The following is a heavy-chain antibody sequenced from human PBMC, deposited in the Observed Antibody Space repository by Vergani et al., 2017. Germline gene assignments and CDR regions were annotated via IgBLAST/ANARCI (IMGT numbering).Heavy chain of an antibody. CDR2: IKSTIDRGTT. Sequence: EVQLVESGGGIVKPGGSLRLSCVASGFSFRNAWMNWVRRTPGQGLEWVGRIKSTIDRGTTDYAAAVKGRFTISRDDSKNTLFLQMNGLKTEDIGVYYCTTDPRYCGDGSCYWLRDHHYYGMDVWGQGTTVTVSS. D-gene: IGHD2-21*01. CDR1: GFSFRNAW. V-gene: IGHV3-15*07. CDR3: TTDPRYCGDGSCYWLRDHHYYGMDV. J-gene: IGHJ6*02.